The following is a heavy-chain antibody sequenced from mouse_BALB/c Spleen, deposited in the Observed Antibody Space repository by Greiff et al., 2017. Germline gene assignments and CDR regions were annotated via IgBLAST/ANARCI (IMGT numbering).Heavy chain of an antibody. CDR2: INPNNGGT. CDR1: GYTFTEYT. Sequence: VQLKESGPELVKPGASVKISCKTSGYTFTEYTMHWVKQSHGKSLEWIGGINPNNGGTSYNQKFKGKATLTVDKSSSTAYIGLRRMTSEDSAVYYCARKYDYDVGYAMDYWGQGTSVTVSS. D-gene: IGHD2-4*01. V-gene: IGHV1-18*01. J-gene: IGHJ4*01. CDR3: ARKYDYDVGYAMDY.